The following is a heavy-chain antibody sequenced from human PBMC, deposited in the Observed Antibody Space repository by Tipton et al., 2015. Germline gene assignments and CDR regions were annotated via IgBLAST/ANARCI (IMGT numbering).Heavy chain of an antibody. CDR1: GYIFTSYG. D-gene: IGHD1-1*01. CDR2: ISVYNGKT. J-gene: IGHJ3*01. V-gene: IGHV1-18*01. CDR3: ATSMEVTLDGFEV. Sequence: QLVQSGAEVKKPGASVKVSCKASGYIFTSYGISWVRQAPGQGLEWMGWISVYNGKTNYAQKLQGRVTMTTDTSTSTAYMELSSLTSDDTAVYYCATSMEVTLDGFEVWGPGTLVIVSS.